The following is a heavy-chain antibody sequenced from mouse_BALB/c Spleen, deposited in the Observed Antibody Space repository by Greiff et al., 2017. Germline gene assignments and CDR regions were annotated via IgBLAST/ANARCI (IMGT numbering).Heavy chain of an antibody. CDR3: TRSTGAWFAY. CDR1: GYTFTSYY. Sequence: QVQLKQPGAELVKPGASVKLSCKASGYTFTSYYMYWVKQRPGQGLEWIGGINPSNGGTNFNEKFKSKATLTVDKSSSTAYMQLSSLTSEDSAVYYCTRSTGAWFAYWGQGTLVTVSA. D-gene: IGHD1-1*01. J-gene: IGHJ3*01. CDR2: INPSNGGT. V-gene: IGHV1S81*02.